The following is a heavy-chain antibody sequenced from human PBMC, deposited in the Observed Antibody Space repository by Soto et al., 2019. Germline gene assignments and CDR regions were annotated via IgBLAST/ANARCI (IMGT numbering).Heavy chain of an antibody. V-gene: IGHV1-24*01. CDR1: GYTLTELS. CDR2: FDPEDGET. J-gene: IGHJ4*02. Sequence: ASVKVSCKVSGYTLTELSMHWVRQAPGKGLEWMGGFDPEDGETIYAQKFQGRVTMTEDTSTDTAYMELSSLRSDDTAVYYCARAPVVVVAADFDYWGQGTLVTVSS. CDR3: ARAPVVVVAADFDY. D-gene: IGHD2-15*01.